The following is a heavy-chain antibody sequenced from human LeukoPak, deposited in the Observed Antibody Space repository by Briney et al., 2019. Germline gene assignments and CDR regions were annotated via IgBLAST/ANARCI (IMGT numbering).Heavy chain of an antibody. CDR1: GFTFSSYW. CDR2: INSDGSST. J-gene: IGHJ6*02. D-gene: IGHD4-11*01. V-gene: IGHV3-74*01. CDR3: AKDPMTTVKNPYYGMDV. Sequence: GGSLRLSCAASGFTFSSYWMHWVRQSPEKGLVWVSHINSDGSSTSYADYVKGRFTISRDNSKNTLYLQMNSLRAEDTAVYYCAKDPMTTVKNPYYGMDVWGQGTTVTVSS.